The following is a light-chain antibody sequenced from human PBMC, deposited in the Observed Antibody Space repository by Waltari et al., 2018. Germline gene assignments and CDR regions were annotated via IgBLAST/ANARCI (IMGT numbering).Light chain of an antibody. CDR3: QQSYNLPFT. CDR1: QSISSY. V-gene: IGKV1-39*01. CDR2: AAS. J-gene: IGKJ4*01. Sequence: DIQMTQSPSSLSASVGDRVTITCRASQSISSYLNWYQQKPGKAPKLLIYAASSLQSGVPSRFSGSGSGTDFTLTISSLQPEDFATYYCQQSYNLPFTFGGGTKVEIK.